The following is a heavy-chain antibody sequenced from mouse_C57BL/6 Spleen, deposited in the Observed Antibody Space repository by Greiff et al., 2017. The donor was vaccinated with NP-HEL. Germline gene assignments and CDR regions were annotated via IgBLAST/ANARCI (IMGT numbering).Heavy chain of an antibody. CDR1: GYTFTDYE. CDR3: RTTVVASTYYFDY. CDR2: IDPETGGT. V-gene: IGHV1-15*01. J-gene: IGHJ2*01. Sequence: VQLMESGAELVRPGASVTLSCKASGYTFTDYEMHWVKQTPVHGLEWIGAIDPETGGTAYNQKFKGKAILTADKSSSTAYMELRSLTSEDSAVYYCRTTVVASTYYFDYWGQGTTLTVSS. D-gene: IGHD1-1*01.